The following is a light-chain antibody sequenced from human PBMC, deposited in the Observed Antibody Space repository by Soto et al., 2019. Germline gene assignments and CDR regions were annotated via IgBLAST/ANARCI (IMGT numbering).Light chain of an antibody. V-gene: IGKV4-1*01. Sequence: DIVMTQSPDSLPVSLGERATINCKSSQSLLYSSNTKNYLAWYQQKPGQPPKLLIFWASTRESGFPDRFSGGGSGTDFARTISRLQAEDVEVYYCQQYYYTPYSFGQGTKLEIK. CDR3: QQYYYTPYS. CDR2: WAS. CDR1: QSLLYSSNTKNY. J-gene: IGKJ2*03.